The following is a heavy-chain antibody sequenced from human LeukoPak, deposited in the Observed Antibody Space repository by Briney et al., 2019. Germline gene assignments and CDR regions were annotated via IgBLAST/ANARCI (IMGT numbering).Heavy chain of an antibody. D-gene: IGHD6-19*01. J-gene: IGHJ4*02. Sequence: PGGSLRLSCAASGFMFSSYEMYWVRQAPGKGLEWVSYINPGGTTRYYADSVSGRFTISRDNAKNSLFLQMNSLRADDTAVYFCALLAVASDFDYWGQGSLVTVSS. CDR1: GFMFSSYE. CDR3: ALLAVASDFDY. V-gene: IGHV3-48*03. CDR2: INPGGTTR.